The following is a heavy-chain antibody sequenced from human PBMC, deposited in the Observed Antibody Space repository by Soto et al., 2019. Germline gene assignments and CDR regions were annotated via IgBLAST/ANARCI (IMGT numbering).Heavy chain of an antibody. J-gene: IGHJ5*02. D-gene: IGHD1-26*01. Sequence: QVQLVQSGAEVKKPGASVKVSCKASGYTITSYGLRWVREAPGQGLEWMGRISAYNYNTNYAQKLQGRVTMTTDTSTSTAYMELRSLRSDDTAVYYCARVVGAVGHWFDPWGQGTLVTVSS. V-gene: IGHV1-18*01. CDR2: ISAYNYNT. CDR3: ARVVGAVGHWFDP. CDR1: GYTITSYG.